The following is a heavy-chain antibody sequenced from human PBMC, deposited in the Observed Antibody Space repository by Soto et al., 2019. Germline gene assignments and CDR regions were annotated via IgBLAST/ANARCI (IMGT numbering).Heavy chain of an antibody. Sequence: QVQLQESGPGLVQPSGTLSLTCAVSGDSINNSHWWSWVRQTPGKGLEWIGETYHSGTTNYNQSLQPRVTISIDKSKNQFPLKMNSVTAADTAVYYCAREVNSSPARGPNWFDPWGQGTLVTVSS. D-gene: IGHD6-13*01. CDR2: TYHSGTT. CDR1: GDSINNSHW. CDR3: AREVNSSPARGPNWFDP. J-gene: IGHJ5*02. V-gene: IGHV4-4*02.